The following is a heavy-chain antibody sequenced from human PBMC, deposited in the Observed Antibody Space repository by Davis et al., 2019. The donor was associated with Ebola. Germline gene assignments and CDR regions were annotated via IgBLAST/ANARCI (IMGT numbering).Heavy chain of an antibody. CDR2: IYYSGST. CDR1: GGSISSGGYY. Sequence: MPSETLSLTCTVSGGSISSGGYYWSWIRQHPGKGLEWIGYIYYSGSTNYNPSLKSRVTISVDTSKNQFSLKLSSVTAADTAVYYCARHWAPGYGMDVWGQGTTVTVSS. J-gene: IGHJ6*02. D-gene: IGHD3-16*01. CDR3: ARHWAPGYGMDV. V-gene: IGHV4-61*08.